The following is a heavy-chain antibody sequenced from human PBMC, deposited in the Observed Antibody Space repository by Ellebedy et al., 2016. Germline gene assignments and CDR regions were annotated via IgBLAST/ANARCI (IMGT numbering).Heavy chain of an antibody. Sequence: ASVKVSCKVSGYTLTELSMHWVRQAPGKGLEWMGGFDPEDGETVYAQTFQGRVTMTEDTSTDTAYLYLSSLRSEDTAVYYCATVFEYGDFPPSFDCWGQGTLVAVSS. J-gene: IGHJ4*02. CDR1: GYTLTELS. V-gene: IGHV1-24*01. CDR2: FDPEDGET. CDR3: ATVFEYGDFPPSFDC. D-gene: IGHD4-17*01.